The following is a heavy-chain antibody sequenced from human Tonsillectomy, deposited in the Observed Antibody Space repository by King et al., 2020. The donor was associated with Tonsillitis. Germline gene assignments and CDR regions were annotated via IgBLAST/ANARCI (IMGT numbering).Heavy chain of an antibody. D-gene: IGHD6-19*01. CDR3: AKRGTYSSVWEGGDYFDH. Sequence: VQLVESGGGVVQPGRSLRLSCAASGFIFSSYGMHWVRQAPGKGLEWVAVISYDGSDKYYADSVKGRFTISRDNSKNTLYLQMNSLRAEDTAVYSCAKRGTYSSVWEGGDYFDHWGQGTLVTVSS. J-gene: IGHJ4*02. CDR1: GFIFSSYG. CDR2: ISYDGSDK. V-gene: IGHV3-30*18.